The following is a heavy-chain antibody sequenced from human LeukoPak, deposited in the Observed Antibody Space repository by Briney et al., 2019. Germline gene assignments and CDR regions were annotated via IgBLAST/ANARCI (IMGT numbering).Heavy chain of an antibody. D-gene: IGHD1-7*01. CDR1: GGSFSGYY. Sequence: SETLSLTCAVYGGSFSGYYWSWIRQPPGKGLEWIGEINHSGSTNYNPSLKSRVTISVDTSKNQFSLQLNSVTPEDTAVYYCARGHNWNYDYWGQGTLVTVSS. CDR3: ARGHNWNYDY. CDR2: INHSGST. J-gene: IGHJ4*02. V-gene: IGHV4-34*01.